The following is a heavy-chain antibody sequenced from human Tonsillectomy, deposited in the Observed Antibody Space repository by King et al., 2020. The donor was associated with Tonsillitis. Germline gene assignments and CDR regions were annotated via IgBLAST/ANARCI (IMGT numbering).Heavy chain of an antibody. V-gene: IGHV3-9*01. J-gene: IGHJ4*02. Sequence: QLVQSGGGLVQPGRSLRLSCAASGFTFDDYAMHWVRQAPGKGLEWVSGISWNSGSIGYADSVKGRFTISRDNAKNSLYLQMNSLRAEDTALYYCAKDFGIAAAGLFDYWGQGTLVTVSS. CDR3: AKDFGIAAAGLFDY. CDR1: GFTFDDYA. D-gene: IGHD6-13*01. CDR2: ISWNSGSI.